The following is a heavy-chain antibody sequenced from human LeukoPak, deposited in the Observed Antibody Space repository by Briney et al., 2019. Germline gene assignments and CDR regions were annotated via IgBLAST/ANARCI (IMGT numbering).Heavy chain of an antibody. V-gene: IGHV4-4*07. CDR2: IYTSGST. Sequence: PSETLSLTCAVYGGSFSGYYWSWIRQPAGKGLEWIGRIYTSGSTNYNPSLKSRVTMSVDTSKNQFSLKLSSVTAADTAVYYCARDIVVVPAENWFDPRGQGTLVTVSS. J-gene: IGHJ5*02. D-gene: IGHD2-2*01. CDR1: GGSFSGYY. CDR3: ARDIVVVPAENWFDP.